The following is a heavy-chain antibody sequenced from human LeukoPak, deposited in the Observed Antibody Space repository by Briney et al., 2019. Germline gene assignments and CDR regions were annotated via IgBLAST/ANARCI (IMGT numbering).Heavy chain of an antibody. V-gene: IGHV5-10-1*01. CDR3: ALLLRSGYLADY. J-gene: IGHJ4*02. D-gene: IGHD3-22*01. CDR1: GYSFANYW. CDR2: IDPSDSYT. Sequence: GEYLRISCKGFGYSFANYWISWVRQMPGKGLEWIGRIDPSDSYTNYSSSFQGHVSISADKSTSTAYLQWSSLRASDTAMYYCALLLRSGYLADYWGQGTLVTVSS.